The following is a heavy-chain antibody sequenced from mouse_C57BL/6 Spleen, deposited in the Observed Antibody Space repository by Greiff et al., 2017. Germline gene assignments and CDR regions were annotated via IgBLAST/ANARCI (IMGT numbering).Heavy chain of an antibody. Sequence: QVQLQQPGAELVRPGSSVKLSCKASGYTFTSYWMDWVKQRPGQGLEWIGNIHPSDSETHYNQKFKDKATLTVDKSSSTAYMQLSSLTSEDSAVYYCAVIYYDYDGAMDYWGQGTSVTVSS. J-gene: IGHJ4*01. CDR1: GYTFTSYW. CDR2: IHPSDSET. CDR3: AVIYYDYDGAMDY. D-gene: IGHD2-4*01. V-gene: IGHV1-61*01.